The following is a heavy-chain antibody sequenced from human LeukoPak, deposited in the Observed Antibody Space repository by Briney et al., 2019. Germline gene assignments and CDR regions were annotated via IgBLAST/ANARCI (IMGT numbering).Heavy chain of an antibody. D-gene: IGHD6-13*01. V-gene: IGHV3-66*01. J-gene: IGHJ1*01. CDR3: ASSSWSSEYFHY. CDR2: FYSGGST. CDR1: GFTVSDNY. Sequence: GGSLRLSRAASGFTVSDNYMSWVRQAPGKGLEWVSVFYSGGSTRYADSVKGRFTISRDNSKNTLYLQLNSLRAEDTAVYFCASSSWSSEYFHYWGQGTLVTVSP.